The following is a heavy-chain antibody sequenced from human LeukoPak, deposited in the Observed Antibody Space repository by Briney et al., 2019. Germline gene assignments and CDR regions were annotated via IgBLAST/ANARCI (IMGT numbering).Heavy chain of an antibody. Sequence: GGSLRLSCAASGFTFSDYYMSWIRQAPGKGLEWVSYISSSGSTIYYADSVKGRFTISRDNAKNSLYLQMNSLRAEDTAVYYCANGYCTNGVCYPYYYYYMDVWGKGTTVTVSS. D-gene: IGHD2-8*01. V-gene: IGHV3-11*04. J-gene: IGHJ6*03. CDR2: ISSSGSTI. CDR3: ANGYCTNGVCYPYYYYYMDV. CDR1: GFTFSDYY.